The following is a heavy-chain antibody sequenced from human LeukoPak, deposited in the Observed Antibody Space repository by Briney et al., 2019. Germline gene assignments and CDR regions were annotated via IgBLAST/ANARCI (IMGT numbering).Heavy chain of an antibody. D-gene: IGHD2-15*01. CDR2: IWYDGSNK. CDR1: GFTFSSYG. CDR3: ARDGEGYCKDY. Sequence: PGRSLRLSCAASGFTFSSYGMHWVRQAPGKGLEWVAVIWYDGSNKYYADSVKGRFTISRDNSKNTLYLQMNSLRAEDTAVYYCARDGEGYCKDYWGQGTLVTVSS. J-gene: IGHJ4*02. V-gene: IGHV3-33*01.